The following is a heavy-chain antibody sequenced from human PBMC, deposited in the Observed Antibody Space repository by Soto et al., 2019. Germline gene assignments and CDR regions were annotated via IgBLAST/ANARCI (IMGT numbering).Heavy chain of an antibody. V-gene: IGHV3-64D*06. CDR2: ITNNGDTT. Sequence: GGSLRLSCSASGFTFSSYVMFWVRQTPGKRLEYVSLITNNGDTTNYADSVKGRFTVSRDNSKSTLFLQMSSLRTEDTAVYYCVKMGRYGQLVPRDYWGQGTLVTVSS. CDR3: VKMGRYGQLVPRDY. J-gene: IGHJ4*02. CDR1: GFTFSSYV. D-gene: IGHD6-6*01.